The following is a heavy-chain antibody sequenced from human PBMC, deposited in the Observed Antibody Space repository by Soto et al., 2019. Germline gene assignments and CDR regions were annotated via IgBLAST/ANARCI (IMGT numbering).Heavy chain of an antibody. CDR2: ISGSGGST. CDR3: AKTTIFGVVIHGAPYYFDY. D-gene: IGHD3-3*01. V-gene: IGHV3-23*01. J-gene: IGHJ4*02. CDR1: GFTFSSYA. Sequence: GGSLRLSCAASGFTFSSYAMSWVRQAPGKGLEWVSAISGSGGSTYYADSVKGRFTISRDNSKNTLYLQMNSLRAEDTAVYYCAKTTIFGVVIHGAPYYFDYWGQGTLVTVSS.